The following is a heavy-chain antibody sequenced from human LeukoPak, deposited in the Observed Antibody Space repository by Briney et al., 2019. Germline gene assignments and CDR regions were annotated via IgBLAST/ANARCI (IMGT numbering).Heavy chain of an antibody. Sequence: PGGSLRLSCAASGFTFSSYWMSWVRQAPGKGLEWVANIKQDGSEKYYVDSVKGRFTISRDNAKNSLYLQMNSLRAEDTAVYYCASHENDYYDSSGYYCWGQGTLVTVSS. CDR3: ASHENDYYDSSGYYC. V-gene: IGHV3-7*01. CDR1: GFTFSSYW. J-gene: IGHJ4*02. CDR2: IKQDGSEK. D-gene: IGHD3-22*01.